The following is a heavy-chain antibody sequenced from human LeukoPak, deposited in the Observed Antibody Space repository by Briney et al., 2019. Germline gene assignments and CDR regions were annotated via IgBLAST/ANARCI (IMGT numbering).Heavy chain of an antibody. V-gene: IGHV1-18*01. Sequence: ASVKVSCKASGYTFTSYGISWVRQAPGQGLEWMGWISAYNGNTNYAQKLQGRVTMTTDTSTSTAYMELRSLRSDDTAVYYCARDPTQYLRYGHFDYWGQGTLVTVSS. CDR1: GYTFTSYG. CDR2: ISAYNGNT. CDR3: ARDPTQYLRYGHFDY. J-gene: IGHJ4*02. D-gene: IGHD5/OR15-5a*01.